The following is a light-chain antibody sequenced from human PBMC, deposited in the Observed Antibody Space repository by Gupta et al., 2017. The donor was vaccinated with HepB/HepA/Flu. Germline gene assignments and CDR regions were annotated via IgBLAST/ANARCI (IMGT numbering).Light chain of an antibody. CDR2: ETS. CDR1: ENINQW. V-gene: IGKV1-5*03. Sequence: GDRVTITVRASENINQWLAWYQQKPGKAPKLLISETSDLQGGVPSRFSGGGSGTEYTLTISSLQPDDFATYYCQHHYGYPLTFGGGTKVETK. J-gene: IGKJ4*01. CDR3: QHHYGYPLT.